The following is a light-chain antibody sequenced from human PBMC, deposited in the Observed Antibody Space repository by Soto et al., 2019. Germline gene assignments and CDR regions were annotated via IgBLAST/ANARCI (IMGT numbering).Light chain of an antibody. CDR3: RQYYNPPWR. CDR1: QRLLYRSNNKNY. J-gene: IGKJ1*01. Sequence: DTVMSQSPASPAVSLGGRATINCKSSQRLLYRSNNKNYLAWYQHKAGQPPKLLIYWASTRDSGVPDRFSGSGSGTDFTLTINNVQAEDVAVYFCRQYYNPPWRFGQGTKVEI. V-gene: IGKV4-1*01. CDR2: WAS.